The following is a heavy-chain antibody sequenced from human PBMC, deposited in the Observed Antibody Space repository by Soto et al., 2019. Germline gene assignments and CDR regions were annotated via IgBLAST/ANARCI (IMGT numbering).Heavy chain of an antibody. D-gene: IGHD3-9*01. Sequence: GGTLRLSCAASGFSFGSYAMPWARQAPGKGLEWVAVISYDGSNKYYADAVKGRFTISRENSKNTLSLQMNSLRAEDTAVYDCAKDTKNVLRYSASPNLHSLSRRHAPPVSVPQ. CDR1: GFSFGSYA. CDR2: ISYDGSNK. CDR3: AKDTKNVLRYSASPNLHSLS. J-gene: IGHJ5*01. V-gene: IGHV3-30*18.